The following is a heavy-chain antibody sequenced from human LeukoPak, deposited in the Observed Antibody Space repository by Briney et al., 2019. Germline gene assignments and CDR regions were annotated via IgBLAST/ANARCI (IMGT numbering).Heavy chain of an antibody. D-gene: IGHD3-22*01. CDR2: FDPEDGET. Sequence: APVKVSCKVSGYTLTELSMHWVRQAPGKGLEWMGGFDPEDGETIYAQKFQGRVTMTEDTSTDTAYMELSSLRSEDTAVYYCATDQYDSSGYYYYYWGQGTLVTVSS. V-gene: IGHV1-24*01. CDR1: GYTLTELS. J-gene: IGHJ4*02. CDR3: ATDQYDSSGYYYYY.